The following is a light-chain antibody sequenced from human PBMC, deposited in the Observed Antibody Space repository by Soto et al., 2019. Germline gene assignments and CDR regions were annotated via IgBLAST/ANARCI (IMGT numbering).Light chain of an antibody. V-gene: IGKV4-1*01. CDR2: WAA. J-gene: IGKJ4*01. CDR1: QSVLYSTNNKNY. CDR3: QQYYITPLT. Sequence: DIVMTQSPDSLAVSLGERATINCKSSQSVLYSTNNKNYLAWYQQKPGQPPKLLIYWAATRESGVPDRFSGSGSGTDFTLTISSLQAEDVAVDYCQQYYITPLTFGGVTKVEIK.